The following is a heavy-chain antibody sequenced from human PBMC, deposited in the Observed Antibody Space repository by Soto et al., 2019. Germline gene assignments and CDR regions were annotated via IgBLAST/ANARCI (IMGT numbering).Heavy chain of an antibody. CDR2: IDPSDSYT. Sequence: GESLKISCKGSGYSFTSYWISWVRQMPGKGLEWMGRIDPSDSYTNYSPSFQGQVTISADKSISTAYLQWSSLKASDTAMYYCARQPLAYCGGDCYSRDWYFDLWGRGTLVTVSS. V-gene: IGHV5-10-1*04. CDR1: GYSFTSYW. CDR3: ARQPLAYCGGDCYSRDWYFDL. D-gene: IGHD2-21*02. J-gene: IGHJ2*01.